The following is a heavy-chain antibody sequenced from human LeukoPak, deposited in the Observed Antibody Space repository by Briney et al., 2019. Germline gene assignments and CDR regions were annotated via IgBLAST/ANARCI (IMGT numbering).Heavy chain of an antibody. J-gene: IGHJ4*02. V-gene: IGHV4-31*03. CDR1: GGSISSGGYY. CDR2: IYYSGNT. Sequence: SETLSLTCTVSGGSISSGGYYWSWIRQHPGKGLEWIGNIYYSGNTYYNPSLKSRVTISVDTSKNQFSLKLSSVTAADTAVYYCARVRGSTVTTQYYFDYWGQGTLVTVSS. D-gene: IGHD4-11*01. CDR3: ARVRGSTVTTQYYFDY.